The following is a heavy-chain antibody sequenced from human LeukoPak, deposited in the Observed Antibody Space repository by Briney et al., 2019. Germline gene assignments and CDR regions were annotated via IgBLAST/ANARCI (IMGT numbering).Heavy chain of an antibody. V-gene: IGHV4-34*01. D-gene: IGHD5-18*01. CDR1: GGSFSGYY. CDR2: INHSGST. J-gene: IGHJ4*02. CDR3: ASSQGDTAMATSGYYFDY. Sequence: SETLSLTCAVYGGSFSGYYWSSIRQPPGKGLEWIGEINHSGSTNYNPSLKSRVTISVDTSKNQFSLKLSSVTAADTAVYYCASSQGDTAMATSGYYFDYWGQGTLVTVSS.